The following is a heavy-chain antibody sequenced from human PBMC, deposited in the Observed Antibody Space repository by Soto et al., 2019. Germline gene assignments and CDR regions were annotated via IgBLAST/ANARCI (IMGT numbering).Heavy chain of an antibody. Sequence: GASVKVSCKASGYTFTSYDINWVRQATGQGLEWMGWLNPNSGNANYAQKFQGRLTMTADTSTSTAYMELRSLRSDDTAVYYCARENSYFDYWGQGTLVTSPQ. V-gene: IGHV1-8*01. J-gene: IGHJ4*02. CDR2: LNPNSGNA. CDR1: GYTFTSYD. CDR3: ARENSYFDY.